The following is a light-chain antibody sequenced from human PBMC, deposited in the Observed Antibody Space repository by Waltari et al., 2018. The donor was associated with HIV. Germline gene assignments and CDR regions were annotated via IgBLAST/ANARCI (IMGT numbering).Light chain of an antibody. V-gene: IGKV1-39*01. Sequence: DIQMTQSPSSLSPSVGATVTITCRARQNINNYLNWYQQRPGKPPNLLIYGASSLQPGVPSRFSARTSGANFTLTITRLQPEDFASYYCQQSFSAAITLGQGTRL. CDR3: QQSFSAAIT. CDR2: GAS. CDR1: QNINNY. J-gene: IGKJ5*01.